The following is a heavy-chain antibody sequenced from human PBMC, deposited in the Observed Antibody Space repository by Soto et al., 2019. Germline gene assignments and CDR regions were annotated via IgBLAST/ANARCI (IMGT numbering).Heavy chain of an antibody. Sequence: SETLSLTCPVSTGSIINYYSTWIRQSPGKGLEWIGFVYYSGTANYNPSLKSRVTISLHTSKSQFSLRLSSVTAADTAVYYCARAPRDAIPDYWGQGTLVTVSS. CDR3: ARAPRDAIPDY. D-gene: IGHD2-2*01. CDR2: VYYSGTA. J-gene: IGHJ4*02. CDR1: TGSIINYY. V-gene: IGHV4-59*01.